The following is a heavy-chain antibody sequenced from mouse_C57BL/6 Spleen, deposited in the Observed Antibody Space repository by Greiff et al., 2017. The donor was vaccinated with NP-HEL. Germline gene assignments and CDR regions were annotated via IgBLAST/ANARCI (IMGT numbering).Heavy chain of an antibody. Sequence: VQLQQSGPELVKPGASVKIPCKASGYTFTDYNMDWVKQSHGKSLEWIGDINPNNGGTIYNQKFKGKATLTVDKSSSTAYMELRSLTSEDTAVYYCARILYYYGSSYDYYAMDYWGQGTSVTVSS. D-gene: IGHD1-1*01. CDR3: ARILYYYGSSYDYYAMDY. CDR2: INPNNGGT. J-gene: IGHJ4*01. V-gene: IGHV1-18*01. CDR1: GYTFTDYN.